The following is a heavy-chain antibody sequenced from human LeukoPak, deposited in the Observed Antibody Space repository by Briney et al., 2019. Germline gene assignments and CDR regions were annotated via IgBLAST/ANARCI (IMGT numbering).Heavy chain of an antibody. CDR3: ARSGNSYCYAMDV. J-gene: IGHJ6*02. D-gene: IGHD3-10*01. V-gene: IGHV3-23*01. Sequence: GGSLTLSCAASGFTFSSYAMSWVRQAPGKGLEWFSSISCSGGSTYYADSVKGRFTISRDNSKHTQYLQMHSLRADDTAVYYCARSGNSYCYAMDVWGQGTTVTVSS. CDR1: GFTFSSYA. CDR2: ISCSGGST.